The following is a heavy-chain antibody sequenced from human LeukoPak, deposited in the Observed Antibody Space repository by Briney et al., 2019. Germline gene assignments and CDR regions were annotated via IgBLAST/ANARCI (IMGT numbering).Heavy chain of an antibody. CDR2: INTGNGNT. V-gene: IGHV1-3*04. J-gene: IGHJ4*02. Sequence: ASVKVSCKASGYTFTSYAIHWVRQAPGQRLECMGWINTGNGNTKYSQKFQGRVTITADESTSTAYMELSSLRSEDTAVYYCARGPITTRSHFDYWGQGTLVTVSS. CDR1: GYTFTSYA. CDR3: ARGPITTRSHFDY. D-gene: IGHD3-22*01.